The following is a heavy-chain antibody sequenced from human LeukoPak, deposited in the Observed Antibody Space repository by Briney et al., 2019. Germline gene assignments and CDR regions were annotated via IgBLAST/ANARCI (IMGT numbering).Heavy chain of an antibody. V-gene: IGHV4-59*01. J-gene: IGHJ4*02. Sequence: SETLSLTCTVSGGSISSYYWSWIRQPPGKGLEWIGYIYYSGSTNYNPSLKSQVTISVDTSKNQFSLKLSSVTAADTAVYYCAKNDPADCGGDCRLDYWGQGTLVTVSS. D-gene: IGHD2-21*02. CDR2: IYYSGST. CDR3: AKNDPADCGGDCRLDY. CDR1: GGSISSYY.